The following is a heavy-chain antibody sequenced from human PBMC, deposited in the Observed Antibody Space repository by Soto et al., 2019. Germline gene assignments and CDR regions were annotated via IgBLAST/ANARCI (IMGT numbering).Heavy chain of an antibody. CDR1: GGSISSGDYY. CDR3: ARVGVGPSGSDYFDY. D-gene: IGHD3-10*01. Sequence: QVQLQESGPGLVKPSQTLSLTCTVSGGSISSGDYYWSWIRQPPGKGLEWIGYIYYSGSTYYNPSLKSRVTSSVDTSKNQFSRKLSSVTAADTAVYYCARVGVGPSGSDYFDYWGQGTLVTVSS. CDR2: IYYSGST. V-gene: IGHV4-30-4*01. J-gene: IGHJ4*02.